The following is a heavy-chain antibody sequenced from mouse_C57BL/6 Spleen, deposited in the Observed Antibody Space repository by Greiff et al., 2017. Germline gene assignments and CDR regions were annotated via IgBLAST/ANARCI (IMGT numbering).Heavy chain of an antibody. J-gene: IGHJ4*01. D-gene: IGHD1-1*01. CDR2: INPGSGGT. CDR3: ARYDYGSSYDAMDY. V-gene: IGHV1-54*01. Sequence: QVQLKESGAELVRPGTSVKVSCKASGYAFTNYLIEWVKQGPGQGLEWIGVINPGSGGTNYYETFKGKATLTADKSSSTAYMQLSSLTSEDSAVYFCARYDYGSSYDAMDYWGQGTSVTVSS. CDR1: GYAFTNYL.